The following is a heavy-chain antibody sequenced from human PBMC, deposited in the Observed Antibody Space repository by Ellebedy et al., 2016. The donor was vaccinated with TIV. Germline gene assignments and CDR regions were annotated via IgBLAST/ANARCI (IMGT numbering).Heavy chain of an antibody. V-gene: IGHV3-23*01. Sequence: GGSLRLSCAASGFTFSSYAMSWVRQAPGKGLEWVSAISGSGGSTYYADSVKGRFTISRDNSKNTRYLQMNSLRAEDTAVYYCARDQRNIVVVPAAKHYNWFDPWGQGTLVTVSS. CDR2: ISGSGGST. CDR3: ARDQRNIVVVPAAKHYNWFDP. D-gene: IGHD2-2*01. CDR1: GFTFSSYA. J-gene: IGHJ5*02.